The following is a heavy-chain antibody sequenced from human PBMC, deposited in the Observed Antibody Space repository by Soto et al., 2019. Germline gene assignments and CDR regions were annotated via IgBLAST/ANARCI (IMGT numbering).Heavy chain of an antibody. CDR3: VRDTSPRRADY. CDR1: GSTFSNAW. CDR2: IKSKTDGGTT. J-gene: IGHJ4*02. D-gene: IGHD2-2*01. Sequence: PGGSLRLSCAASGSTFSNAWMSWVRQAPGKGLEWVGRIKSKTDGGTTDYAAPVKGRFTISRDDSKNSLYLQMNSLRAEDTAVYYCVRDTSPRRADYWGQGTRVTVSS. V-gene: IGHV3-15*01.